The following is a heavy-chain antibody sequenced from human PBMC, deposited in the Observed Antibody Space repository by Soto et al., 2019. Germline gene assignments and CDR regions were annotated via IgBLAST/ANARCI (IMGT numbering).Heavy chain of an antibody. J-gene: IGHJ6*02. V-gene: IGHV3-30*03. CDR1: GFPFSNYG. D-gene: IGHD2-15*01. CDR3: ARDSLDIVVVVAATQDYYYYGMDV. Sequence: GGSLRLSCAASGFPFSNYGIHWVRQAPGKGLEWVALISYDGTYTYYPDSVKGRFTISRDNSKNTLYLQMNSLRAEDTAVYYCARDSLDIVVVVAATQDYYYYGMDVWGQGTTVTVSS. CDR2: ISYDGTYT.